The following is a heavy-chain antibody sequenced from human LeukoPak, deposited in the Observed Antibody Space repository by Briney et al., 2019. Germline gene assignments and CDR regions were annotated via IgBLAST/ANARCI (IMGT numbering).Heavy chain of an antibody. J-gene: IGHJ4*02. Sequence: SETLSLTCTVSGGSISSGDYYWSWIRQPPGKGLEWIGYIYYSGSTYYNPSLKSRVTISVDTSKNQFSLKLSSVTAADTAVYYCARDHRQQLGIDYWGQGTLVTVSS. D-gene: IGHD6-13*01. CDR2: IYYSGST. CDR1: GGSISSGDYY. CDR3: ARDHRQQLGIDY. V-gene: IGHV4-30-4*08.